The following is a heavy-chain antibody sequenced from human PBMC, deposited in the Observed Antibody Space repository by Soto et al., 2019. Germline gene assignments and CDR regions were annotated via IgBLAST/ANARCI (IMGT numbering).Heavy chain of an antibody. CDR3: ARENYYALDY. CDR1: SGSISSYN. CDR2: INYSGST. Sequence: TLSLTCTVSSGSISSYNWNWVRQPPGKGLEWIGFINYSGSTHYNPSLKSRVTISLDTSKNQFSLKLNSVTAADTAVYYCARENYYALDYWGPGTLVTVSS. V-gene: IGHV4-59*01. J-gene: IGHJ4*02. D-gene: IGHD3-10*01.